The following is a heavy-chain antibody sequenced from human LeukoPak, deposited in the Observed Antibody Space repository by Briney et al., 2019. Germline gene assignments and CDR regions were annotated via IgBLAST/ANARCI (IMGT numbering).Heavy chain of an antibody. J-gene: IGHJ4*02. CDR2: IYSGGST. Sequence: GGSLRLSYAASGFTVSSNYMSWVRQAPGKGLEWVSVIYSGGSTYYADSVKGRFTISRDNSKNTLYLQMNSLRAEDTAVYYCAKGFDFWSGYYLVPYYFDYWGQGTLVTVSS. D-gene: IGHD3-3*01. V-gene: IGHV3-53*01. CDR3: AKGFDFWSGYYLVPYYFDY. CDR1: GFTVSSNY.